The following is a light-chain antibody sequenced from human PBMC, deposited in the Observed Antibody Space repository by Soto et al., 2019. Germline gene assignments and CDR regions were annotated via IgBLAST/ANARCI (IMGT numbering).Light chain of an antibody. CDR3: QQYNDWPPYT. CDR2: GAS. Sequence: IVFTQFPGTLSLSPGERATLSCRAIQSVRSNSLAWYQQKPGQAPRLLIYGASSRATGTPDRFSGSGSGTDFTLTISRLQSEDFAVYYCQQYNDWPPYTFGQGTKVDIK. CDR1: QSVRSNS. V-gene: IGKV3-20*01. J-gene: IGKJ2*01.